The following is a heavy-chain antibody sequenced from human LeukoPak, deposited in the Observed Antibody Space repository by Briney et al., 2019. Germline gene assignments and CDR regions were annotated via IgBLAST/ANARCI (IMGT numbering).Heavy chain of an antibody. D-gene: IGHD2-21*02. V-gene: IGHV3-48*01. CDR2: ISSSSSMI. CDR3: ARERGGDCYPPYGMDV. J-gene: IGHJ6*02. Sequence: AGGSLRPSCAASGFTFSSYSMNWVRQAPGKGLEWVSYISSSSSMIYYADSVKGRFTISRDNAKNTLYLQMNSLRAEDTAVYYCARERGGDCYPPYGMDVWGQGTTVTVSS. CDR1: GFTFSSYS.